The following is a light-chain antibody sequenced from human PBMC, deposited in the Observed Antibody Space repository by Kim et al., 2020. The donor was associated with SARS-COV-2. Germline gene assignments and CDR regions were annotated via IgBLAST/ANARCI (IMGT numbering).Light chain of an antibody. Sequence: IQMTQSPSTLSAAVGDRVTITCRASQSISIWLAWYQQKPGKAPELLIYKASTLQSGVPSRFSGSGSGTEFALTINSLQPDDFATYYCQQYYTYRTFGQGTKVDIK. CDR2: KAS. CDR3: QQYYTYRT. CDR1: QSISIW. V-gene: IGKV1-5*03. J-gene: IGKJ1*01.